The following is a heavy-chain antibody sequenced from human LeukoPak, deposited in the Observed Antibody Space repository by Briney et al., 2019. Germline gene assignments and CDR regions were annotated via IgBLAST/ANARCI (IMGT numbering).Heavy chain of an antibody. CDR3: AREAPDYFDSSGHYLNDAFDI. Sequence: ASVKVSCKASGYTFTGYYMHWVRQAPGQGLEWMGWINPNSGGTNYAQKFQGRVTMTRDTSISTAYMELSRLRSDDTAVYYCAREAPDYFDSSGHYLNDAFDIWGQGTMVTVSS. D-gene: IGHD3-22*01. J-gene: IGHJ3*02. CDR1: GYTFTGYY. CDR2: INPNSGGT. V-gene: IGHV1-2*02.